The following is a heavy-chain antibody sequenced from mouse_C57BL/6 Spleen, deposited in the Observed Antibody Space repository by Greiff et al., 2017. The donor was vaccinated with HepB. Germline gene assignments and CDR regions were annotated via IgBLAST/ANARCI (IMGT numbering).Heavy chain of an antibody. Sequence: QVQLQQPGAELVMPGASVKLSCKASGYTFTSYWMHWVKQRPGQGLEWIGEIDPSDSYTNYKQKFKGKSTLTVDKSSSTAYMQLSSLTSEDSAVYYCARNPHYYGSLNWYFDVWGTGTTVTVSS. CDR2: IDPSDSYT. D-gene: IGHD1-1*01. V-gene: IGHV1-69*01. CDR3: ARNPHYYGSLNWYFDV. J-gene: IGHJ1*03. CDR1: GYTFTSYW.